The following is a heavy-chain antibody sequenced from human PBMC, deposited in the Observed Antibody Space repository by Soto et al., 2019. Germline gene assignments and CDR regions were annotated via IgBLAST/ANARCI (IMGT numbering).Heavy chain of an antibody. Sequence: QVQLVQSGAEVKKPGSSVKVSCKASGGTFSSYAISWVRQAPGQGLEWMGGIIPIFGTANYAQKFQGRVTITADKSTSTAYMELGSLRSEDTAVDYCARDRGGSGWKTKTFDYWGQGTLVTVSS. CDR1: GGTFSSYA. CDR2: IIPIFGTA. D-gene: IGHD6-19*01. V-gene: IGHV1-69*06. J-gene: IGHJ4*02. CDR3: ARDRGGSGWKTKTFDY.